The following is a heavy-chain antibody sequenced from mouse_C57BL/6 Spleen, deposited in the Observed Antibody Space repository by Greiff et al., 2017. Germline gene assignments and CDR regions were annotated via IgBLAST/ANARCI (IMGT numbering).Heavy chain of an antibody. V-gene: IGHV1-19*01. CDR1: GYTFTDYY. Sequence: EVQLQQSGPVLVKPGASVKMSCKASGYTFTDYYMNWVKQSHGKSLEWIGVINPYNGGTSYNQKFKGKATLTVDKSSSTAYMELNSLTSEDSAVYYCARAIYYGSSPLGYFDVWGTGTTVTVSS. J-gene: IGHJ1*03. CDR3: ARAIYYGSSPLGYFDV. D-gene: IGHD1-1*01. CDR2: INPYNGGT.